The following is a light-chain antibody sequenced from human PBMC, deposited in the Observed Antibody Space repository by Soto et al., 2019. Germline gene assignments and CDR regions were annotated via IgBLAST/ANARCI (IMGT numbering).Light chain of an antibody. J-gene: IGLJ1*01. CDR3: CSYAGSYTFDV. CDR1: SSDVGGYNY. V-gene: IGLV2-11*01. CDR2: DVS. Sequence: QSALTQPRSVSGSPGQSVTISCTGTSSDVGGYNYVYWYQQHPGKAPKLMSYDVSKRPSGVPDRFSGSKSGNTASLTISGLQAEDEADYYCCSYAGSYTFDVFGTGTKLTVL.